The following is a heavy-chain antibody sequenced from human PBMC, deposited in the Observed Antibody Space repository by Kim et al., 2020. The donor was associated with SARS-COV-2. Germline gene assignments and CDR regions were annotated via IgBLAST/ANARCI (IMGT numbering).Heavy chain of an antibody. J-gene: IGHJ6*02. D-gene: IGHD3-10*01. CDR1: GGTFSSYA. Sequence: SVKVSCKASGGTFSSYAISWVRQAPGQGLEWMGGIIPIFGTANYAQKFQGRVTITADESTSTASMELSSLRSEDTAGYYFSRAAMVRGVISDYGMDVWG. CDR2: IIPIFGTA. V-gene: IGHV1-69*13. CDR3: SRAAMVRGVISDYGMDV.